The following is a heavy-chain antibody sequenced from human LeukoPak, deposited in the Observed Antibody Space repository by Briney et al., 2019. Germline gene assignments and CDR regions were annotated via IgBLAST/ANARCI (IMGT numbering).Heavy chain of an antibody. CDR1: GGSFSGYY. Sequence: PSETLSLTCAVYGGSFSGYYWSWIRQPPGKGLEWIGEINHSGGTNYNPSLKSRVTISVDTSKNQFSLKLSSVTAADTAVYYCARNRRGYSYGPFDYWGQGTLVTVSS. D-gene: IGHD5-18*01. CDR2: INHSGGT. V-gene: IGHV4-34*01. J-gene: IGHJ4*02. CDR3: ARNRRGYSYGPFDY.